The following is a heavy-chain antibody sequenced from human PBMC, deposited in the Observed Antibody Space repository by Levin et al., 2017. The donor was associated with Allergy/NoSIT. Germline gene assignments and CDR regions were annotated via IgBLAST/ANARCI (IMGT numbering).Heavy chain of an antibody. CDR1: GYTLTGYY. CDR2: IDPNTGGT. CDR3: ARGGQPYYYYYIDV. D-gene: IGHD3-10*01. J-gene: IGHJ6*03. V-gene: IGHV1-2*02. Sequence: AASVKVSCKASGYTLTGYYIHWVRQAPGQGLEWMGWIDPNTGGTHYAQKFQDRVTMTRDTSISTAYMELSRLRSDDTAVYYCARGGQPYYYYYIDVWGKGTTVTVSS.